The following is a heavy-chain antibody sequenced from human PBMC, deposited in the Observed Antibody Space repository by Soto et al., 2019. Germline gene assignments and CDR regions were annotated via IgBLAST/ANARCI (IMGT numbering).Heavy chain of an antibody. V-gene: IGHV4-31*03. D-gene: IGHD3-16*01. Sequence: SETLSLTCTVSGESISSGGYYWTWIRQHPGKGLEWIGYIYYSGSTYYNPSLKSRVTISVDTSENQFSLKLSSVTAADTAVYYCARGGGYADMDVWGKGTTVTVSS. J-gene: IGHJ6*03. CDR1: GESISSGGYY. CDR2: IYYSGST. CDR3: ARGGGYADMDV.